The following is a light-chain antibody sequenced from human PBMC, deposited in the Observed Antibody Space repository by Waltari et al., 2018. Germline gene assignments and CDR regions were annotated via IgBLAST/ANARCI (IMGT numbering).Light chain of an antibody. CDR2: AAS. CDR1: QRIDNF. Sequence: DIQMTQSPSPLSASVGDRVAITCRASQRIDNFLNWYQQKPGKAPKPRIYAASSLRSGVPSRLSGSGAGTDFTLTITSLQPEDVATYYCQQSYSIPLTFGGGTKVEIK. J-gene: IGKJ4*01. V-gene: IGKV1-39*01. CDR3: QQSYSIPLT.